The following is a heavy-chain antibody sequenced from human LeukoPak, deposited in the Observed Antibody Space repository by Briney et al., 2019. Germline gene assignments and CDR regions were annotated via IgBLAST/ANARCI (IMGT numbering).Heavy chain of an antibody. CDR3: AKKMSITAASQVDY. CDR1: GFTFSSYS. D-gene: IGHD1-20*01. V-gene: IGHV3-23*01. CDR2: ISSSGGST. Sequence: GGSLRLSCAASGFTFSSYSMSWVRQAPGKGLEWVSAISSSGGSTDYTDSVKGRFTISRDNSKNTLYLQMNSLRAEDTAVYYCAKKMSITAASQVDYWVQGTLVTVSS. J-gene: IGHJ4*02.